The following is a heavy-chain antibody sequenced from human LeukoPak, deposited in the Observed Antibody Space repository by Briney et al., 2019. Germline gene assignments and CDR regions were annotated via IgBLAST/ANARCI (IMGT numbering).Heavy chain of an antibody. CDR1: GFTFSSYA. J-gene: IGHJ6*02. CDR3: AKGIGYYYDSSGHFYGDYYYGMDV. CDR2: INGSGGST. D-gene: IGHD3-22*01. Sequence: GVSLRLSCAASGFTFSSYAMSWVRQAPGKGLEWVSAINGSGGSTSYADSVKGRFTISRDNSKNTLYLQMNSLRAEDTAVYYCAKGIGYYYDSSGHFYGDYYYGMDVWGQGTTVTVSS. V-gene: IGHV3-23*01.